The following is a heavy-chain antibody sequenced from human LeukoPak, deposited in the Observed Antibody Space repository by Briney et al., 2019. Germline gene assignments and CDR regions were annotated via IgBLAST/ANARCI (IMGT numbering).Heavy chain of an antibody. V-gene: IGHV1-69*06. CDR3: ARGPVVYCSSTSCSVYYFDY. D-gene: IGHD2-2*01. CDR2: IIPIFGTA. Sequence: SVKVSCKASGYTFTSYDINWVRQAPGQGLEWMGGIIPIFGTANYAQKFQGRVTITADKSTSTAYMELSSLRSEDTAVYYCARGPVVYCSSTSCSVYYFDYWGQGTLVTVSS. CDR1: GYTFTSYD. J-gene: IGHJ4*02.